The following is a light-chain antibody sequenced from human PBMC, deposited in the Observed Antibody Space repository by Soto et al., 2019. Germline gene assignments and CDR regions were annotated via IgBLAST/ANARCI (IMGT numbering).Light chain of an antibody. V-gene: IGLV1-40*01. CDR3: SSYSSSSTFYV. J-gene: IGLJ1*01. CDR2: QVS. Sequence: QSVLTQSPSVSGAPGESVTISCAGSSSNIGAGSGVHWYQQLPGTAPKLMIYQVSNRPSGVSNRFSGSKSGNTASLTISGLQAEDEADYFCSSYSSSSTFYVFGAGTKVTVL. CDR1: SSNIGAGSG.